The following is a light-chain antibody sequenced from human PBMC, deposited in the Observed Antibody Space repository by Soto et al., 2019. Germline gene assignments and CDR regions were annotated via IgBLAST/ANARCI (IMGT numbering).Light chain of an antibody. CDR3: CSYAGSYNVI. CDR1: SSDVGNYNY. CDR2: DVS. V-gene: IGLV2-11*01. J-gene: IGLJ2*01. Sequence: QSALTQPRSVSGSPGQSVTISCSGTSSDVGNYNYVSWYQHHPGKAPKVMIYDVSKRPSGVPDRFSGSKSGNTASLPISGLQADDEADYYCCSYAGSYNVIFGGGTKLTVL.